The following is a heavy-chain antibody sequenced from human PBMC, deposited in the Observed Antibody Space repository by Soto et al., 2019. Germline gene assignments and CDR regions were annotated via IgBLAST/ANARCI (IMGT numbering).Heavy chain of an antibody. CDR2: IYYSGST. CDR3: ARGVVVAATRSSDYYYYMDV. J-gene: IGHJ6*03. D-gene: IGHD2-15*01. V-gene: IGHV4-59*01. Sequence: SETLSLTCTVSGGSISSYYWSWIQQPPGKGLEWIGYIYYSGSTNYNPSLKSRVTISVDTSKNQFSLKLSSVTAADTAVYYCARGVVVAATRSSDYYYYMDVWGKGTTVTVSS. CDR1: GGSISSYY.